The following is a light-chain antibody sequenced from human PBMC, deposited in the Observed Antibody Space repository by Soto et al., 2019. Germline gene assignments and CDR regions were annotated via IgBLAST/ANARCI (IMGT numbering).Light chain of an antibody. V-gene: IGLV2-8*01. Sequence: QSVLTQPPSASGSPGQSVTISCTGTRSDIGDYNFLSWYQQHPGKAPKLMIYEVSKRASGVPDRFSGSKSGNTASLTVSGLQAEDEAAYYCSSYAATNNFVVFGGGTKLTVL. CDR2: EVS. CDR1: RSDIGDYNF. J-gene: IGLJ2*01. CDR3: SSYAATNNFVV.